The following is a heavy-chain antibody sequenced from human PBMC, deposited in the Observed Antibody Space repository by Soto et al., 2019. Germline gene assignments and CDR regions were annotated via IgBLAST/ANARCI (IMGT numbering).Heavy chain of an antibody. CDR3: AREPSYGDYGLDYYYYGMDV. J-gene: IGHJ6*02. CDR2: IYYSGST. V-gene: IGHV4-31*03. Sequence: QVQLQESGPGLVKPSQTLSLTCTVSGGSISSGGYYWSWIRQHPGKGLEWIGYIYYSGSTYYNPSLQSRVTIAVDTSKNQFSLKLSSVTAADTAVYYCAREPSYGDYGLDYYYYGMDVWGQGTTVTVSS. CDR1: GGSISSGGYY. D-gene: IGHD4-17*01.